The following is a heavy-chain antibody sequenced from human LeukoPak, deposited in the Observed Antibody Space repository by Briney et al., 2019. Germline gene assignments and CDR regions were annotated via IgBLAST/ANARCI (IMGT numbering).Heavy chain of an antibody. CDR2: IRYDGSNK. V-gene: IGHV3-30*02. D-gene: IGHD6-13*01. J-gene: IGHJ4*02. CDR3: VRGAYSSSWLNFDY. CDR1: GFTFSSYG. Sequence: SGGSLRLSCAASGFTFSSYGMHWVRQAPGKGLEWVAFIRYDGSNKYYADSVKGRFTVSRDNSKNTLYLQMNSLRAEDTAVYYCVRGAYSSSWLNFDYWGQGTLVTVSS.